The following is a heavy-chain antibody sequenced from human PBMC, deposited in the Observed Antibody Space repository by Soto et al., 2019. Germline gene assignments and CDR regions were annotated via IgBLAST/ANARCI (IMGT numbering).Heavy chain of an antibody. CDR3: ARDYYKYYDSSGYYRSPAY. CDR1: GFTFSDYA. Sequence: GGSLRLSCAASGFTFSDYAMHWVRQAPGKGLEWVAVVSHDGRNTHYADSVKGRFTISGDNSRNTLFLQMNSLRAEDTAVYYCARDYYKYYDSSGYYRSPAYWGQGTLVTVSS. J-gene: IGHJ4*02. D-gene: IGHD3-22*01. CDR2: VSHDGRNT. V-gene: IGHV3-30*03.